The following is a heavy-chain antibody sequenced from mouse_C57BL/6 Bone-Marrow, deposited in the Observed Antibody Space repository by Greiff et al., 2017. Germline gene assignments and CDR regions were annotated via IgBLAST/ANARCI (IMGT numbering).Heavy chain of an antibody. CDR2: ITTGGSYT. CDR3: ARRLGGDY. V-gene: IGHV5-6*01. CDR1: GFTFSSSG. J-gene: IGHJ2*01. Sequence: EVQVVESGGDLVKPGGSLKLSCAASGFTFSSSGMSWVRQTPDKRLEWVATITTGGSYTYYPDSVKGQFTISRDNATNTLYLQMSSLKSEDTAMYYWARRLGGDYWGQGTTLTVSS. D-gene: IGHD4-1*01.